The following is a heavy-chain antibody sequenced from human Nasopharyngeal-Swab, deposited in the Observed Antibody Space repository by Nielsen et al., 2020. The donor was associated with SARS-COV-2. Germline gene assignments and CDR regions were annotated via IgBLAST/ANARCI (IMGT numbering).Heavy chain of an antibody. CDR1: GSTFSSYA. V-gene: IGHV3-9*01. D-gene: IGHD5-18*01. J-gene: IGHJ6*02. CDR3: AKDFNVDTAMVTYYYGMDV. Sequence: SLKISCAASGSTFSSYAMHWVRQAPGKGLESVSGISWNSGTTGYADSVKGRFTISRDNAKSSLYLQMNSLRAEDTALYYCAKDFNVDTAMVTYYYGMDVWGQGTTVTVSS. CDR2: ISWNSGTT.